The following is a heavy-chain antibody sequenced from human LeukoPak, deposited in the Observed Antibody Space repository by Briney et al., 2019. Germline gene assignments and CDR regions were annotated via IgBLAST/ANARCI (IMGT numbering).Heavy chain of an antibody. Sequence: PGGSLRLSCAASGFTFSSYAMSWVRQAPGKGLEWVSAISGSGGSTYYADSVKGRFTISRDNSKNTLYLQMNSLRAEDTAVYYCAKDQIYSYGPYYFDYWGQGTLVTVSS. CDR2: ISGSGGST. CDR1: GFTFSSYA. V-gene: IGHV3-23*01. D-gene: IGHD5-18*01. CDR3: AKDQIYSYGPYYFDY. J-gene: IGHJ4*02.